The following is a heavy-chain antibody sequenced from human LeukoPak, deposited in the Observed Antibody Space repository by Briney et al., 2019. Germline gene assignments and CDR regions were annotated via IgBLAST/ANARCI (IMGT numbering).Heavy chain of an antibody. D-gene: IGHD6-6*01. CDR3: ARESPDASIAARLMNYYFDY. CDR2: IWYDGSNK. J-gene: IGHJ4*02. CDR1: GFTFSSYG. Sequence: PGGSLRLSCAASGFTFSSYGMHWVRQAPGKGLEWVAVIWYDGSNKYYADSVKGRFTISRDNSKNTLYLQMNSLRAEDTAVYYCARESPDASIAARLMNYYFDYWGQGTLVTVSS. V-gene: IGHV3-33*01.